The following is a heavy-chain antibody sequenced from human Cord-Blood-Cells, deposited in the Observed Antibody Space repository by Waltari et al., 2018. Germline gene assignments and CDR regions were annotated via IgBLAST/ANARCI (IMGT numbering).Heavy chain of an antibody. D-gene: IGHD5-12*01. Sequence: QLQLQESGPGLVKPSETLSLTCTVSGGSISSSSYYWRWIRPPPGKGLVWTGRTYYSGSTYYNPSLKSRVTISVDTAKVQFSLELSSVTAADTSVYYCASLIVATIDYWGQGTLVAVSS. J-gene: IGHJ4*02. CDR3: ASLIVATIDY. V-gene: IGHV4-39*01. CDR2: TYYSGST. CDR1: GGSISSSSYY.